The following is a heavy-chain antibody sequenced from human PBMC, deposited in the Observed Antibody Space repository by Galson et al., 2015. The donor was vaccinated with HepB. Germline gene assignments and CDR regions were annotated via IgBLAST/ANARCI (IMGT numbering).Heavy chain of an antibody. D-gene: IGHD3-22*01. CDR2: IIPILGIA. V-gene: IGHV1-69*04. Sequence: SVKVSCKASGGTFSSYTISWVRQAPGQGLEWMGRIIPILGIANYAQKFQGRVTITADKSTSTAYMELSSLRSEDTAVYYCARESDSSGYYFGGEYFQHWGQGTLVTVSS. J-gene: IGHJ1*01. CDR3: ARESDSSGYYFGGEYFQH. CDR1: GGTFSSYT.